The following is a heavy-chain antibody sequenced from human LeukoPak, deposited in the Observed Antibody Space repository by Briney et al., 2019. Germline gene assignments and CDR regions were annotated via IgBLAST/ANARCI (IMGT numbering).Heavy chain of an antibody. CDR2: ISGSGGST. J-gene: IGHJ4*02. D-gene: IGHD3-16*02. CDR1: GFTFSSYA. V-gene: IGHV3-23*01. CDR3: ARDAYDYVWGSYRPYYFDY. Sequence: PGGSLRLSCAASGFTFSSYAMSWVRQAPGKGLEWVSAISGSGGSTYYADSVKGRFTISRDNSKNTLYLQMNSLRADDTAVYYCARDAYDYVWGSYRPYYFDYWGQGTLVTVSS.